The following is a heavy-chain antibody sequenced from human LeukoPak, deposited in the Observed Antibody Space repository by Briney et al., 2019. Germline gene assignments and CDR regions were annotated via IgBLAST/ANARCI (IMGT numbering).Heavy chain of an antibody. D-gene: IGHD5-24*01. Sequence: GGSLRLSCAASGFTVSSNYMNWVRQAPGKGLEWVSLIYSGGSTYYADSVKGRFTISRDNSKNTLSLQMNSLRAEDTAVYYCARDGRLQPPYFYYGMHVWGQGTTVTVSS. CDR2: IYSGGST. CDR3: ARDGRLQPPYFYYGMHV. J-gene: IGHJ6*02. CDR1: GFTVSSNY. V-gene: IGHV3-66*01.